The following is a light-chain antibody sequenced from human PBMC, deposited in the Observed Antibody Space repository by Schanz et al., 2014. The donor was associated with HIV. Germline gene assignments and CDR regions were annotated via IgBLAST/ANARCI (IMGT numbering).Light chain of an antibody. CDR1: SSNIGNNY. CDR3: GAWDGGLSALV. CDR2: AND. V-gene: IGLV1-51*01. Sequence: QSVLTQPPSASGTPGQRVTISCSGSSSNIGNNYVSWYQQLPGTAPKILIYANDKRPSGIPDRFSASKSGTSATLGITGLQTGDEADYFCGAWDGGLSALVFGGGTKLTVL. J-gene: IGLJ2*01.